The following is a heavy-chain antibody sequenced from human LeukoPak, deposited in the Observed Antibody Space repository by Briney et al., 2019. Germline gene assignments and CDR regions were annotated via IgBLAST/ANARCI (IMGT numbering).Heavy chain of an antibody. CDR2: IYYSGST. CDR1: GGSISSYY. D-gene: IGHD6-19*01. J-gene: IGHJ6*03. CDR3: ARVGGSWGQWLVSYYYYMDV. Sequence: SETLSLTCTVSGGSISSYYWSWIRQPPGKGLEWIGYIYYSGSTYYNPSLKSRVTISVDTSKNQFSLKLSSVTAADTAVYYCARVGGSWGQWLVSYYYYMDVWGKGTTVTVS. V-gene: IGHV4-59*12.